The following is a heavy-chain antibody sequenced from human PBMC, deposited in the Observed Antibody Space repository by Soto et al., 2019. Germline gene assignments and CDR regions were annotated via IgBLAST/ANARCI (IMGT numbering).Heavy chain of an antibody. CDR1: GFTFSSYA. CDR3: AKDIAPRGYYDSSGYYYRGPIDY. Sequence: GGSLRLSCAASGFTFSSYAMSWVRQAPGKGLEWVSVISGSGGSTYYADSVKGRLTISRDNSKNTLYLQMNSLRAEDTAVYYCAKDIAPRGYYDSSGYYYRGPIDYWGQGTLVTVSS. D-gene: IGHD3-22*01. J-gene: IGHJ4*02. CDR2: ISGSGGST. V-gene: IGHV3-23*01.